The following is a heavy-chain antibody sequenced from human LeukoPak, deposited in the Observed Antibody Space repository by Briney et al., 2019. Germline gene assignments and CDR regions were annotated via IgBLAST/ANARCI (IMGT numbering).Heavy chain of an antibody. D-gene: IGHD5-18*01. Sequence: SETLSLTCAVSGDSLNTNTWWSWVRQPPGKGLEWTGEIFHSGSTNYHPSLESRLTISMDKSKNSFSLRLTSVTAADTAVYYCARGGYSYETDYYYYYMDVWGKGTTVTVSS. CDR3: ARGGYSYETDYYYYYMDV. CDR2: IFHSGST. J-gene: IGHJ6*03. V-gene: IGHV4-4*02. CDR1: GDSLNTNTW.